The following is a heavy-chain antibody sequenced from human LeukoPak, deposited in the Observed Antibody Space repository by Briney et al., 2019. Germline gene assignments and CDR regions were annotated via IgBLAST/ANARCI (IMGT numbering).Heavy chain of an antibody. V-gene: IGHV3-21*01. CDR3: ARDFQLLEWSYYMDV. CDR1: GFTFSRYS. J-gene: IGHJ6*03. CDR2: ITSSSSYI. Sequence: GGSLRLSCAASGFTFSRYSMNWVRQAPGKGLEWVSSITSSSSYIYYADSVKGRFTISRDNAKNSLYLQMNSLRAEDTAVYYCARDFQLLEWSYYMDVWGKGTTVTVSS. D-gene: IGHD3-3*01.